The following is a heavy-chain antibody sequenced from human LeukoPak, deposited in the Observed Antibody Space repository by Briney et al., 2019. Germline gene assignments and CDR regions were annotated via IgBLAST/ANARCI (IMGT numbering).Heavy chain of an antibody. Sequence: GGSLRLSCAASGFTFTDYAMNWVRQAPGTGLEWVAVISDDGRQTYYADSVKGRFTVSRDNSRDTVYLQMNSLRDEDTATYYCTRVYLERLTAGYFNHWGPGSLVAVSP. CDR2: ISDDGRQT. CDR3: TRVYLERLTAGYFNH. J-gene: IGHJ4*02. V-gene: IGHV3-30*04. D-gene: IGHD2-8*01. CDR1: GFTFTDYA.